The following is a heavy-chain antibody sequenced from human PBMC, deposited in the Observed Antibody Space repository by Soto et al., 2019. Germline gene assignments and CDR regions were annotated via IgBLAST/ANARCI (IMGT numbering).Heavy chain of an antibody. CDR3: ARGLEYQPTSYDILTGYYGHSDQDY. Sequence: ALVKVSCKASGYTFTSYDINWVRQATGQGLEWMGWMNPNSGNTGYAQKFQGRVTMTRNTSISTAYMELSSLRSEDTAVYYCARGLEYQPTSYDILTGYYGHSDQDYWGQGTLVTVSS. J-gene: IGHJ4*02. V-gene: IGHV1-8*01. CDR1: GYTFTSYD. CDR2: MNPNSGNT. D-gene: IGHD3-9*01.